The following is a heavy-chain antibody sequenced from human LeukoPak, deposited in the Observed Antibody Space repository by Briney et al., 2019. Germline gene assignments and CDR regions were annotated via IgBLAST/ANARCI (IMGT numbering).Heavy chain of an antibody. D-gene: IGHD4-17*01. CDR1: GFTFSSYS. CDR2: ISSTGGTT. V-gene: IGHV3-48*02. J-gene: IGHJ4*02. CDR3: ARDMGVRGLSDY. Sequence: GGSLRLSCAASGFTFSSYSMNWVRQAPGKGLEWVSFISSTGGTTFYADSVKGRFTISRDSAKNSLYLQMNSLRDEDTAVYYCARDMGVRGLSDYWGQGTLVTVSS.